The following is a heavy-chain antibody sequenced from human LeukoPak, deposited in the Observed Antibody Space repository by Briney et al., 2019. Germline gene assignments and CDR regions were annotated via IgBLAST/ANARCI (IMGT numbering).Heavy chain of an antibody. V-gene: IGHV3-23*01. CDR1: GFTFSSYA. D-gene: IGHD1-26*01. CDR3: PKGGISGSYYEFDY. Sequence: GGSLRLSCAASGFTFSSYAMSWVRQAPGKGLEWVSAISGSGGSTYYADSVKGRFTISRDNSKNTLYLKMNSLRAEDTAVYYFPKGGISGSYYEFDYWGQGTLVTVSS. CDR2: ISGSGGST. J-gene: IGHJ4*02.